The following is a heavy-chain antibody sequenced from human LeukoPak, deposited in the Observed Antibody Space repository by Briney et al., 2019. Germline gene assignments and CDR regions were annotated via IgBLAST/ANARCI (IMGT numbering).Heavy chain of an antibody. D-gene: IGHD2-21*01. CDR2: IIPVFGTP. J-gene: IGHJ6*02. V-gene: IGHV1-69*13. Sequence: SVKVSCKASGGTFSSYAISWVRQAPGQGLQRMGGIIPVFGTPKYAQKFQGRVTITADESTSTAYMELSSLRSEDTAVYYCARITFVVEGYGMDVWGQGTTVTVSS. CDR1: GGTFSSYA. CDR3: ARITFVVEGYGMDV.